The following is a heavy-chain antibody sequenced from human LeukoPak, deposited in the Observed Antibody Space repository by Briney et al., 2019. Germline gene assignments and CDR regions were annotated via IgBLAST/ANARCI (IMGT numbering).Heavy chain of an antibody. CDR2: TSSSDAGT. D-gene: IGHD2-21*01. CDR1: GFTFSSYA. CDR3: ARAPVTSCRGAYCYPFDY. J-gene: IGHJ4*02. Sequence: GGTLRLSCAASGFTFSSYAMSWVRQAPGKGLEWVSATSSSDAGTYYADSVRGRFTISRDNSKNTLYLQMNSLRLEDAAVYFCARAPVTSCRGAYCYPFDYWGQGTQVTVSS. V-gene: IGHV3-23*01.